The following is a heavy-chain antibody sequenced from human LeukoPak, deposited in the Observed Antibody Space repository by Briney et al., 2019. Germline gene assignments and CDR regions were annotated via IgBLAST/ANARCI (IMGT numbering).Heavy chain of an antibody. CDR1: GFTLSSYG. D-gene: IGHD6-19*01. CDR3: AKQYSSGWYASDYYYYMDV. V-gene: IGHV3-30*02. CDR2: IRYDGSNK. Sequence: GGSLRLSCAASGFTLSSYGMHWVRQAPGKGLEWVAFIRYDGSNKYYADSVKGRFTISRDNSKNTLYLQMNSLRAEDTAVYYCAKQYSSGWYASDYYYYMDVWGKGTTVTISS. J-gene: IGHJ6*03.